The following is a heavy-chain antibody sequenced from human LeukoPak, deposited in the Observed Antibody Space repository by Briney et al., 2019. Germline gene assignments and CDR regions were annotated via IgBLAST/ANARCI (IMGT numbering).Heavy chain of an antibody. J-gene: IGHJ4*02. CDR3: ARGGAAGNPFDY. CDR1: GGTFSSYA. CDR2: IIPILGIA. Sequence: SVKVSCKASGGTFSSYAISWVRQAPGQGLEWMGRIIPILGIANYAQKFQGRVTITANKSTSTAYMELSSLRSEDTAVYYCARGGAAGNPFDYWGQGTLVTVSS. D-gene: IGHD6-13*01. V-gene: IGHV1-69*04.